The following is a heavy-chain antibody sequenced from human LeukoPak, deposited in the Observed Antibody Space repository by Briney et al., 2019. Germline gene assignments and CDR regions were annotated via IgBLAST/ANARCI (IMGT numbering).Heavy chain of an antibody. CDR1: GGSISSRSYY. CDR3: ARLEVSAAIPFDY. J-gene: IGHJ4*02. CDR2: ISYSGST. D-gene: IGHD2-2*01. V-gene: IGHV4-39*01. Sequence: SETLSLTCTVSGGSISSRSYYWGWIRQPPGKGLEWIGIISYSGSTYYNPSLKSRVTMSVDTSKNQFSLKLSSVTAADTAVYYCARLEVSAAIPFDYWGQGTLVTVSS.